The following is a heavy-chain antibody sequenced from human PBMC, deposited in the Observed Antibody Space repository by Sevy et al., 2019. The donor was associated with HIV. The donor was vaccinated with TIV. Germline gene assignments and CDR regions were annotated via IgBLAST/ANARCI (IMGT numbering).Heavy chain of an antibody. CDR1: GFTFYNYG. D-gene: IGHD6-13*01. V-gene: IGHV3-30*18. CDR3: AKDRSGSWSVDY. J-gene: IGHJ4*02. CDR2: ISYDGKNE. Sequence: GGSLRLSCAGSGFTFYNYGIHWVRQAPGKGLEWVTMISYDGKNENYADSVKGRFTIPRDNSKNTVYLQMNSLRPDDTAIYYCAKDRSGSWSVDYWGQGTLVTVSS.